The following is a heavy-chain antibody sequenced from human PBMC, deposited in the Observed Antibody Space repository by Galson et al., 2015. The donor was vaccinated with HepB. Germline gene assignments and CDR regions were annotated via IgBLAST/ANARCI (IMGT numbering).Heavy chain of an antibody. D-gene: IGHD2/OR15-2a*01. V-gene: IGHV3-11*01. J-gene: IGHJ4*02. Sequence: SLRLSCAVSGFTFSDYYMSWIRQAPGKGLEWLSYITNSGRSTSYADPVKGRFTISRDNAKNSLYLEMNSLRAEDTAVYYCARESRGNYFTFDYWGQGTLVTVSS. CDR3: ARESRGNYFTFDY. CDR2: ITNSGRST. CDR1: GFTFSDYY.